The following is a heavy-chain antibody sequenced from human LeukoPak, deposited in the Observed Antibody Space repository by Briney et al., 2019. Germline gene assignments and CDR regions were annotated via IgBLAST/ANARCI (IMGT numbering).Heavy chain of an antibody. CDR3: ARVGLLKYFDY. V-gene: IGHV4-59*01. CDR2: IYYSGST. Sequence: SETLSLTCTVSGGSISSYYWSWIRQPPGRGLEWIGYIYYSGSTNYNPSLKSRVTISVDTSKNQFSLKLSSVTAADTAVYYCARVGLLKYFDYWGQGTLVTVSS. CDR1: GGSISSYY. D-gene: IGHD1-26*01. J-gene: IGHJ4*02.